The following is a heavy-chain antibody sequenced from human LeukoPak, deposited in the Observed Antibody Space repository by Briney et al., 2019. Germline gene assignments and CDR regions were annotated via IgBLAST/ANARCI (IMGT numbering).Heavy chain of an antibody. J-gene: IGHJ4*02. CDR2: IKQDGSEK. CDR3: ARASSGWSINFDY. Sequence: PGGSLRLSCAASGFTFSSYWMSWVRQAPGKGLEWVANIKQDGSEKYYVDSVKGRFTISRDNAKNSLYLQMNSLRAEDTAVYYCARASSGWSINFDYWDQGTLVTVSS. CDR1: GFTFSSYW. V-gene: IGHV3-7*01. D-gene: IGHD6-19*01.